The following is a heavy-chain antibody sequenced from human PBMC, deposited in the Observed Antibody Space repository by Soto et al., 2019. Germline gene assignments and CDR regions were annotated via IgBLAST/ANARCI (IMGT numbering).Heavy chain of an antibody. J-gene: IGHJ6*03. CDR1: GGSFSGYY. CDR2: INHSGST. D-gene: IGHD3-10*01. V-gene: IGHV4-34*01. Sequence: SETLSLTCAVYGGSFSGYYWSWIRQPPGKGLEWIGEINHSGSTNYNPSLKSRVTISVDTSKNQFSLKLSSVTAADTAVYYCARAFHSGSGSYTTNYYYYYMDVWGKGTTVTVSS. CDR3: ARAFHSGSGSYTTNYYYYYMDV.